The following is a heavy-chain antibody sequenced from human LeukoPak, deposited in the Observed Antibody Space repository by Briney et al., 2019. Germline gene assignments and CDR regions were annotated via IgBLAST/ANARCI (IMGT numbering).Heavy chain of an antibody. CDR2: VFYSGPT. Sequence: PSETLSLTCAVSGGSITSSGKYGAWIRQPPGKGLEWMGRVFYSGPTYYNPSLRSRVTISVDTSKNQFSLKLSSVTAADTAVYYWVSYCSGGRCDDWAQGTLDTVSS. V-gene: IGHV4-39*01. CDR1: GGSITSSGKY. D-gene: IGHD2-15*01. J-gene: IGHJ4*02. CDR3: VSYCSGGRCDD.